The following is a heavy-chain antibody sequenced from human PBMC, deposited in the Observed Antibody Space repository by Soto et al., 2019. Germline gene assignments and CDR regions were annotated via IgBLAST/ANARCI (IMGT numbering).Heavy chain of an antibody. D-gene: IGHD6-6*01. CDR1: GYTFINYY. J-gene: IGHJ6*03. CDR2: INPNGGST. CDR3: VRATAARQRDYSYHYYLHI. V-gene: IGHV1-46*03. Sequence: QVQLVQSGAEVKKPGASVKVSCKASGYTFINYYIHWVRQAPGQGLEWMGGINPNGGSTVYAQKFQVRVTLTRDTSTSTVYVELSSLRSDDTAVYFCVRATAARQRDYSYHYYLHIWGKGTTVTVSS.